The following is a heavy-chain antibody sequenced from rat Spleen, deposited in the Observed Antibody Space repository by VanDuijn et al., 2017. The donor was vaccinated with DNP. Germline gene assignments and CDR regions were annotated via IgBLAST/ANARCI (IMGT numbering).Heavy chain of an antibody. D-gene: IGHD1-12*02. CDR3: ARHSTMMVLFDY. CDR2: ISNTGDHT. V-gene: IGHV5-31*01. Sequence: EVQLVESGGGPVQPGRSLKLSCVASGFIFSNYWMTWIRQAPGKGLEWVASISNTGDHTYYSDSVKGRFSLSRDNAQNTLYLQMNSLRSEDTATYYCARHSTMMVLFDYWGQGVMVTVSS. CDR1: GFIFSNYW. J-gene: IGHJ2*01.